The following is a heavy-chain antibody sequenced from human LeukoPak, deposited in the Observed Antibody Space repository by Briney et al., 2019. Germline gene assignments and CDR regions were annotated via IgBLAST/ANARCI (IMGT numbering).Heavy chain of an antibody. CDR3: ATGPTFRTGQQLVTYFDY. CDR1: GFTFSSYA. V-gene: IGHV3-21*01. Sequence: GGSLRLSCAASGFTFSSYAMSWVRQAPGKGLEWVSSISSSSSYIYYADSVKGRFTISRDNAKNSLYLQMNSLRAEDTAVYYCATGPTFRTGQQLVTYFDYWGQGTLVTVSS. CDR2: ISSSSSYI. J-gene: IGHJ4*02. D-gene: IGHD6-13*01.